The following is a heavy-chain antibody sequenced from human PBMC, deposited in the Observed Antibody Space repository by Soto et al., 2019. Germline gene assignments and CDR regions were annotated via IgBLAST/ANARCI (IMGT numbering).Heavy chain of an antibody. D-gene: IGHD4-17*01. V-gene: IGHV4-39*01. CDR1: GGSLTSNSYY. CDR3: ARRSTVTYDY. Sequence: SETLSLTCTVSGGSLTSNSYYWGWIRQPPGKGLEWIGSFYYSQSTYFNPSLKSRVTISVETSKNQYSLKLSAVTAADTAVYYCARRSTVTYDYWGQGILVTVSS. CDR2: FYYSQST. J-gene: IGHJ4*02.